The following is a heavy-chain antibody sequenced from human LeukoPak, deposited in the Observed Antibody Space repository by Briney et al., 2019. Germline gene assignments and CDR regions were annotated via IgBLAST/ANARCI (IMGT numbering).Heavy chain of an antibody. Sequence: GGSLRLSCSASGFTFTNFAMNWVRQAPGEGLKWVASITDSGAGTYYADPVKGRFTISRDTSMKTLYLQMDSLRADDTALYYCTNNWYFDYWGQGILVTVSS. CDR3: TNNWYFDY. CDR2: ITDSGAGT. J-gene: IGHJ4*02. V-gene: IGHV3-23*01. CDR1: GFTFTNFA. D-gene: IGHD1-20*01.